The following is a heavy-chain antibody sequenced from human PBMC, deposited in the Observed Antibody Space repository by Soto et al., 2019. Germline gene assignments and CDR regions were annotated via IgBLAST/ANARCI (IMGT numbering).Heavy chain of an antibody. Sequence: AETLSLTCTVSGGSISSYYWSWVRQPPGRGQEWIGYLYYSGSTNYNPSLKSRVTISVDTSKNQFSLKLSSVTAADTAVYYCARDVLEWLPTGAFDIWGQGTMVTVSS. V-gene: IGHV4-59*01. CDR2: LYYSGST. CDR1: GGSISSYY. CDR3: ARDVLEWLPTGAFDI. J-gene: IGHJ3*02. D-gene: IGHD3-3*01.